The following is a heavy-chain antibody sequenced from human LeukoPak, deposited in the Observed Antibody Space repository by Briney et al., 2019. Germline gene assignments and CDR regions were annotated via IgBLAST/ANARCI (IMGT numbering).Heavy chain of an antibody. D-gene: IGHD1-26*01. CDR2: ISSSSSTI. CDR1: GFTFSSYS. CDR3: ARDKAMEWELTKAFDI. J-gene: IGHJ3*02. V-gene: IGHV3-48*01. Sequence: PGGSLRLSCAASGFTFSSYSMNWVCQAPGKGLEWVSYISSSSSTIYYADSVKGRFTISRDNAKNSLYLQMNSLRAEDTAVYYCARDKAMEWELTKAFDIWGQGTMVAVSS.